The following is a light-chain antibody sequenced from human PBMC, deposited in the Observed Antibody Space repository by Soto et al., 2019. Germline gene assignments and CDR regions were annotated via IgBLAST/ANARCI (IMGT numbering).Light chain of an antibody. Sequence: QSALTQPASVSGSPGQSITISCTGTSSDVGGYNYVSWYQQHPGKPPKVMIYEVSNRPSGVSNRFSGSKSGNTASLTISGLQAEDEADYYCSSYTSSSTLVVFGTGTKLTVL. CDR1: SSDVGGYNY. CDR2: EVS. J-gene: IGLJ1*01. CDR3: SSYTSSSTLVV. V-gene: IGLV2-14*01.